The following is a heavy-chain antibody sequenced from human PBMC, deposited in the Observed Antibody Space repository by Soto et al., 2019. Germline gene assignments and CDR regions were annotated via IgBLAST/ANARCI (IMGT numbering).Heavy chain of an antibody. Sequence: QVQLVQSGAEVKEPGASVKISCKASGYTFTAYAMHWVLQAPGQRLEWMGWINAGNGDTKYSQKFQGRVSITSDTSATTSNMELSSLRSEDTAVYHCARGAVAEPYYFDYWGQGTPVTVSS. V-gene: IGHV1-3*01. CDR2: INAGNGDT. CDR3: ARGAVAEPYYFDY. CDR1: GYTFTAYA. J-gene: IGHJ4*02. D-gene: IGHD6-19*01.